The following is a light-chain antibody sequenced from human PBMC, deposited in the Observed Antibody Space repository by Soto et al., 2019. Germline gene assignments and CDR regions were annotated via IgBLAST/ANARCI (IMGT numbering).Light chain of an antibody. J-gene: IGKJ5*01. CDR1: QSVSSN. V-gene: IGKV3-15*01. CDR3: QQYNNWPTIT. Sequence: EIVLTQSPATLSLSPGERATLSCRASQSVSSNLAWYQQKPGQAHRLLIYGASTRATGIPARFSGSGSGTEFTPTISSLQSEDFAVYYCQQYNNWPTITFGQGTRLEIK. CDR2: GAS.